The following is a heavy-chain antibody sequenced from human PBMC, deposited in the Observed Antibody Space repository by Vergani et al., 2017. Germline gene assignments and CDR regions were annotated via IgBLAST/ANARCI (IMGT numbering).Heavy chain of an antibody. Sequence: QVQLVQSGAEVKKPGASVKVSCKASGYTFTGYYMHWVRQAPGQGLEWMGWINPNSGGTNYAPKFQGRVTITADKSTSTAYMELSSLRSEDTAVYYCARGEFDYWGQGTLVTVSS. V-gene: IGHV1-2*02. CDR2: INPNSGGT. CDR3: ARGEFDY. CDR1: GYTFTGYY. J-gene: IGHJ4*02.